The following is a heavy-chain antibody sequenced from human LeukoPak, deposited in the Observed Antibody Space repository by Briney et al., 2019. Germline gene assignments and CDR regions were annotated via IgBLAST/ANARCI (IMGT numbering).Heavy chain of an antibody. V-gene: IGHV1-69*05. CDR1: GGTFSSYA. J-gene: IGHJ6*03. CDR2: IIPIFGTA. CDR3: ARLRLCYYYMDV. D-gene: IGHD3-3*01. Sequence: SVKVSCKASGGTFSSYAISWVRQAPGQGLEWMGRIIPIFGTANYAQKFQGRVTITTDESTSTAHMELSSLRSEDTAVYYCARLRLCYYYMDVWGKGTTVTVSS.